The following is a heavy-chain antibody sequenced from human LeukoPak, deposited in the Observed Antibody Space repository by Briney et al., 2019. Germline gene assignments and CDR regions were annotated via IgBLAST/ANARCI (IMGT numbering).Heavy chain of an antibody. CDR2: ISGSGGST. J-gene: IGHJ4*02. CDR3: ARDRIGKYSIDY. CDR1: GFTFSSYA. Sequence: PGGSLRLSCAASGFTFSSYAMSWVRQAPGKGLEWVSAISGSGGSTYYADSVKGRFTISRDDSKNTLYLQMNSLRVEDTAVYYCARDRIGKYSIDYWGQGTLVTVSS. V-gene: IGHV3-23*01. D-gene: IGHD2-15*01.